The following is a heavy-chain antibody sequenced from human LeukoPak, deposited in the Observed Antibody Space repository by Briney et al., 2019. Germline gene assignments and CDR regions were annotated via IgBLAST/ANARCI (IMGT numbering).Heavy chain of an antibody. CDR2: MNPNSGNT. CDR3: ARGLKRFGVGASTPNDY. J-gene: IGHJ4*02. D-gene: IGHD3-10*01. V-gene: IGHV1-8*01. Sequence: ASVKVSCKASGYTFNNHDINWVRQATGQGLEWMGWMNPNSGNTGYAQKFQGRVTMTRNTSISTAYMELSSLRSEDTAVYYCARGLKRFGVGASTPNDYWGQGTLVTVSS. CDR1: GYTFNNHD.